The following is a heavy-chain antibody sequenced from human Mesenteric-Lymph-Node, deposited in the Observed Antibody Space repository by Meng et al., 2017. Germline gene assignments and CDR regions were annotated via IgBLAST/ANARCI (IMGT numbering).Heavy chain of an antibody. CDR2: IYSGYST. J-gene: IGHJ2*01. CDR3: AKEKNLNRWRRDWYFDL. V-gene: IGHV3-53*01. Sequence: GDLVEVGAGLVNAGESLILSGAASWFTVSSSYLGWVRQAPGKGLGWVSIIYSGYSTYYADSVKGRFTISRDNSKNTLFLQMNSLRVEDTAVYYCAKEKNLNRWRRDWYFDLWGRGTLVTVSS. CDR1: WFTVSSSY. D-gene: IGHD4-23*01.